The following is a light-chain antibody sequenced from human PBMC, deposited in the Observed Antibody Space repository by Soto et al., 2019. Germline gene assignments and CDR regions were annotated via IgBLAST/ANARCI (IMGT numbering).Light chain of an antibody. Sequence: SYELTQPPSVSVAPGQTASLACGGDNIETKTVHWYQQRPGQAPVLVVYDDRDRPSGIPKRFSGSNSGHTATLTISRVEAGDEADYYCQVWDIVTSRRIFGGGTKLTVL. CDR1: NIETKT. CDR3: QVWDIVTSRRI. CDR2: DDR. V-gene: IGLV3-21*02. J-gene: IGLJ2*01.